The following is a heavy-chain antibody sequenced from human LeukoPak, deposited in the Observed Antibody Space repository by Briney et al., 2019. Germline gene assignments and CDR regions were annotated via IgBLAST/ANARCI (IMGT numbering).Heavy chain of an antibody. CDR3: AKSGYNRFDY. V-gene: IGHV3-23*01. J-gene: IGHJ4*02. D-gene: IGHD5-24*01. Sequence: GGSLRISCAGSGFTFSSSAMSWVRQAPGKGLNRVSSMSGRGSGGSTYYADSVKGRFTISRDNSKSTLYLQMNSLRAEDTAVYYCAKSGYNRFDYWGQGTLVTVSS. CDR1: GFTFSSSA. CDR2: MSGRGSGGST.